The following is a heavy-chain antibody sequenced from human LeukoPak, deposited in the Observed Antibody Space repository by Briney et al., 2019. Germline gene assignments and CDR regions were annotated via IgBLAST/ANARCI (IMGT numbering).Heavy chain of an antibody. Sequence: PGGSLRLSCEASGFTFSNFWMTWVRQAPGKGLEWVANIKEDGSETHYVDSVKGRFTISRDNTKNSLYLQMNSLRVEDTAVYYCAREVLWFGESRHSYYFYYYMDVWGKGTTVTLSS. CDR2: IKEDGSET. D-gene: IGHD3-10*01. V-gene: IGHV3-7*01. CDR1: GFTFSNFW. J-gene: IGHJ6*03. CDR3: AREVLWFGESRHSYYFYYYMDV.